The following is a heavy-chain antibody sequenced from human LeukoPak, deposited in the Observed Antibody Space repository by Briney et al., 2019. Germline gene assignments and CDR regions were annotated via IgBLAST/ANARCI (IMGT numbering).Heavy chain of an antibody. J-gene: IGHJ6*03. CDR1: GGTFSSYA. CDR3: ARARAPPYCSSTSCYGDYYYYYMDV. D-gene: IGHD2-2*01. V-gene: IGHV1-69*05. Sequence: SVKVSCKASGGTFSSYAISWVRQAPGQGLEWIGGIIPIFGTANYAQKFQGRVTITTDESTSTAYMELSSLRSEDTAVYYCARARAPPYCSSTSCYGDYYYYYMDVWGKGTTVTVSS. CDR2: IIPIFGTA.